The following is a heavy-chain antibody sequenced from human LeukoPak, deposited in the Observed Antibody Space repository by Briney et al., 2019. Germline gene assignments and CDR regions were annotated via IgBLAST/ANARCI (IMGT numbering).Heavy chain of an antibody. D-gene: IGHD1-26*01. CDR1: GYTFTSYY. Sequence: VSVKVSCKASGYTFTSYYMHWVRQAPGQGLEWMGIINPSGGSTSYAQKFQGRVTMTRDTSTSTVYMELSSLRSEDTAVYYCASERVVGAIDDDYWGQGTLVTVSS. V-gene: IGHV1-46*03. CDR2: INPSGGST. CDR3: ASERVVGAIDDDY. J-gene: IGHJ4*02.